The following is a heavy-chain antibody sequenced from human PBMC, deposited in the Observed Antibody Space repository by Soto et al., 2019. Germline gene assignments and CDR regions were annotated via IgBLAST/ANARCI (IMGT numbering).Heavy chain of an antibody. V-gene: IGHV3-23*01. D-gene: IGHD3-3*01. CDR3: AKRRGVGYFWSGYAFDI. Sequence: EVQLLESGGGLVQPGGSLRLSCAASGFTFSSYAMSWVRQAPGKGLEWVSAISGSGGSTYYADSVKGRFTISRDNSKNTLYLQMNSLRAEDTAVYYCAKRRGVGYFWSGYAFDIWGQGTMVTVSS. J-gene: IGHJ3*02. CDR1: GFTFSSYA. CDR2: ISGSGGST.